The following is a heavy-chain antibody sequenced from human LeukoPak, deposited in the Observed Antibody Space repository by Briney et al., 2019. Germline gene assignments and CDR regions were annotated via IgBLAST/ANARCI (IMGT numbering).Heavy chain of an antibody. V-gene: IGHV1-69*13. CDR1: GGTFSSYA. CDR3: ARSDCGGDCHLLDY. CDR2: IIPIFGTA. Sequence: SVKVSCKASGGTFSSYAISWVRQAPGQGLEWMGGIIPIFGTANYAQKFQGRVTITADESTSTAYMELSSLRSEDTAVYYCARSDCGGDCHLLDYWGQGTLVTVSS. J-gene: IGHJ4*02. D-gene: IGHD2-21*02.